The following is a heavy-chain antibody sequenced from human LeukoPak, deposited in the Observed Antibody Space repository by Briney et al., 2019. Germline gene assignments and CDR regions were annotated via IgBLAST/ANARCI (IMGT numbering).Heavy chain of an antibody. D-gene: IGHD5-18*01. CDR3: TREWPVNTALVTAYFDP. V-gene: IGHV1-2*02. CDR1: GYTFTGYY. Sequence: ASVKVSCKSSGYTFTGYYMHWVRQAPGQGLEWMGWINPNSGDTNYAQKFQGRVTMTRDTSISTAYMELSRLRSDDTAVYFCTREWPVNTALVTAYFDPWGQGTLVTVSS. CDR2: INPNSGDT. J-gene: IGHJ5*02.